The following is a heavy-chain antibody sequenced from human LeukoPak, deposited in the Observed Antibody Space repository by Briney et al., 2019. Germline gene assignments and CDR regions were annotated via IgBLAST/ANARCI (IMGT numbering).Heavy chain of an antibody. J-gene: IGHJ6*02. CDR3: ARVGYSSGWQLYYYYGMDV. V-gene: IGHV1-46*01. CDR2: INPSGGST. D-gene: IGHD6-19*01. Sequence: ASVKVSCKASGYTFTSYYMHWVRQAPGQGLEWMGIINPSGGSTSYAQKFQGRVTMTRGTSISTAYMELSRLRSDDTAVYYCARVGYSSGWQLYYYYGMDVWGQGTTVTVSS. CDR1: GYTFTSYY.